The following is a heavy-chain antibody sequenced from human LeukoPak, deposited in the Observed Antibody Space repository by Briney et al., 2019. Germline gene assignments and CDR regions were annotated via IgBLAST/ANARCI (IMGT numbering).Heavy chain of an antibody. V-gene: IGHV3-30*18. D-gene: IGHD1-26*01. CDR3: AKFQSVSGSYSMDV. CDR1: GFSFSTYG. Sequence: GGSLRLSCAASGFSFSTYGMHWVRQAPGKGLEWVAVISYDGSNKYYADSVKGRFTISRDNSKNTLYLQMNSLRAEDTAAYYCAKFQSVSGSYSMDVWGKGTTVTVSS. J-gene: IGHJ6*04. CDR2: ISYDGSNK.